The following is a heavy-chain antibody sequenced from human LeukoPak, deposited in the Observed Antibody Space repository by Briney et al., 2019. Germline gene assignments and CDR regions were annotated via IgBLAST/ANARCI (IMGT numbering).Heavy chain of an antibody. CDR2: ISSSSSTI. D-gene: IGHD3-22*01. V-gene: IGHV3-48*01. J-gene: IGHJ5*02. Sequence: GGSLRLSCAASGFTFSSYSMNWVRQAPGKGLEWVSYISSSSSTIYYADSVKGRFTISRDNAKNSLYLQMNSLRAEDTAVYYCARVVGGYYLLPGGFDPWGQGTLVTVSS. CDR3: ARVVGGYYLLPGGFDP. CDR1: GFTFSSYS.